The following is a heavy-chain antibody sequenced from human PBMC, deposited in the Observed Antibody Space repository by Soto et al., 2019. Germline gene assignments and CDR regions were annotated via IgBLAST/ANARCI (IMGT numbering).Heavy chain of an antibody. D-gene: IGHD3-3*01. J-gene: IGHJ5*02. CDR1: GGTFSSYA. CDR2: IIPIFGTA. Sequence: GASVKVSCKASGGTFSSYAISWVRQAPGQGLEWMGGIIPIFGTANYAQKFQGRATITADESTSTAYMELSSLGSEDTAVYYWAKEALDFWSGNNWFDAWGQGTTVTVSS. V-gene: IGHV1-69*13. CDR3: AKEALDFWSGNNWFDA.